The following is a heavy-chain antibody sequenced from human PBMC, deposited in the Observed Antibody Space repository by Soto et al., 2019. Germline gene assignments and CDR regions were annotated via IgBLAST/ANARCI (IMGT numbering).Heavy chain of an antibody. Sequence: QVQLVESGGGVVQPGRSLRLSCAASGFTFSSYAMHWVRQAPGKGLEWVAVISYDGSNKYYADSVKGRFTISRDNSKNTLYLLMNSLRAEDTAVYYYARVVWAMVRGVIYLSDYWGQGTLVTVSS. J-gene: IGHJ4*02. CDR1: GFTFSSYA. D-gene: IGHD3-10*01. CDR3: ARVVWAMVRGVIYLSDY. CDR2: ISYDGSNK. V-gene: IGHV3-30-3*01.